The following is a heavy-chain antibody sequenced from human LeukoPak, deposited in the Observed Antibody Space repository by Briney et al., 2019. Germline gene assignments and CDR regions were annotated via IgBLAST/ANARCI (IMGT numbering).Heavy chain of an antibody. CDR1: GGSISSYY. CDR2: IYYSGST. CDR3: ARDGTRGYSYGPFDY. D-gene: IGHD5-18*01. J-gene: IGHJ4*02. V-gene: IGHV4-59*01. Sequence: SETLSLTWTVAGGSISSYYWSWIRQPPGKGLEWIGYIYYSGSTNYNPSLKSRVTISVDTSKNQFSLKLSSVTAADTAVYYCARDGTRGYSYGPFDYWGQGTLVTVSS.